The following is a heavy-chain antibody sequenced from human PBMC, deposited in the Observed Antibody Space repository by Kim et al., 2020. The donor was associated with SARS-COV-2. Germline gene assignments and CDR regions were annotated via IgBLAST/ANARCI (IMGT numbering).Heavy chain of an antibody. J-gene: IGHJ4*02. CDR1: GCSISSYY. CDR3: ARDGPTSVTSFDS. V-gene: IGHV4-4*07. CDR2: IYISGAT. D-gene: IGHD4-17*01. Sequence: SETLSLTCTVSGCSISSYYWSWIRQPAGKGLEWIGRIYISGATNYNPSLKRRVTMSVDTSNNQLSLKLASVTAADTAVYYCARDGPTSVTSFDSWGQGTL.